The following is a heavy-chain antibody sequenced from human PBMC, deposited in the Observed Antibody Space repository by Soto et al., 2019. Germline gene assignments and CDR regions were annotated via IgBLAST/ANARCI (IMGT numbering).Heavy chain of an antibody. V-gene: IGHV3-21*01. J-gene: IGHJ4*02. D-gene: IGHD6-13*01. CDR1: GFTFSSYS. CDR3: AREGIAAALDY. CDR2: ISSSSSYI. Sequence: EVQLVESGGGLVKPGGSLRLSCAASGFTFSSYSMNWVRQSPGKGLEWVSSISSSSSYIYYADSVKGRFTISRDNAKNSLYLQVNSLRAEDTAVYYCAREGIAAALDYWGQGTLVTVSS.